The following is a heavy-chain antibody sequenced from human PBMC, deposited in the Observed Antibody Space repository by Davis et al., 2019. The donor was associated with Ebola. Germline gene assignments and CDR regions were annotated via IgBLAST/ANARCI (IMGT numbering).Heavy chain of an antibody. V-gene: IGHV4-39*07. D-gene: IGHD4-23*01. Sequence: PSETLSLTCTVSGASVSSSSYFWGWIRQPPGKGLEWIGNINPRGTINYNPSLKSRVTISRDTSKNLFSLKLSSVTAADSATYYCARDAGHGGDSDYWGQGTLVTVSS. CDR1: GASVSSSSYF. CDR2: INPRGTI. CDR3: ARDAGHGGDSDY. J-gene: IGHJ4*02.